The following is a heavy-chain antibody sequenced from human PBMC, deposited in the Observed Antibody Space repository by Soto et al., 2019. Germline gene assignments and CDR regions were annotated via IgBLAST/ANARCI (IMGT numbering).Heavy chain of an antibody. CDR2: IIPIFGPA. J-gene: IGHJ4*02. Sequence: QVQLVQSVAAVKKPGSSVIVSCKASGDSFSSYAISWVRQAPGHGLEWMGRIIPIFGPANYAQRVQGRVTITADESTSTANMELSSRRSEDTAVYYCVTVGNYDERRALAFWGQGTLVTVSS. D-gene: IGHD3-3*01. CDR1: GDSFSSYA. CDR3: VTVGNYDERRALAF. V-gene: IGHV1-69*01.